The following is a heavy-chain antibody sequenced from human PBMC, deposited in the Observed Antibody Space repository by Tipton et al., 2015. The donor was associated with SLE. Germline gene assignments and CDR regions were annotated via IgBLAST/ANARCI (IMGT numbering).Heavy chain of an antibody. CDR1: GFTFRSYW. CDR3: ARGIDPTSSRISDY. Sequence: SLRLSCAVSGFTFRSYWMHWIRQAPGKGLVWVSRINEDGTITSYEDSVKGRFTISRDNAKNILYLQMNSLRVEDTALYYCARGIDPTSSRISDYWGQGTLLSVSS. V-gene: IGHV3-74*01. J-gene: IGHJ4*02. CDR2: INEDGTIT. D-gene: IGHD2-2*01.